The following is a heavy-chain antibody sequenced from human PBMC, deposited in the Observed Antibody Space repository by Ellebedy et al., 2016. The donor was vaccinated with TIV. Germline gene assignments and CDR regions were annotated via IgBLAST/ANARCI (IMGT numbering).Heavy chain of an antibody. V-gene: IGHV1-69*13. J-gene: IGHJ4*02. CDR3: AREGELGSFDY. D-gene: IGHD7-27*01. Sequence: SVKVSXXASGGTFSSYAISWVRQAPGQGLEWMGGIIPIFGTANYAQKFQGRVTITADESTSTAYMELSSLRSEDTAVYYCAREGELGSFDYWGQGTLVTVSS. CDR2: IIPIFGTA. CDR1: GGTFSSYA.